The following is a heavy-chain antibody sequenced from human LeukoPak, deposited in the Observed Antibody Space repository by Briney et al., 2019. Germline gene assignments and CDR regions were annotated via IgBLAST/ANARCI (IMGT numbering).Heavy chain of an antibody. J-gene: IGHJ4*02. Sequence: ASVKVSCKASGYTFTDYYMHWVRQAPGQGLEWMGWLNPNTGGTNYAQNFEGRVTMTRDTSISTAYMELSRLRSDDTAVYYCARLYNWNLDSFDFWGQGTLVTVSS. V-gene: IGHV1-2*02. CDR2: LNPNTGGT. CDR3: ARLYNWNLDSFDF. D-gene: IGHD1-20*01. CDR1: GYTFTDYY.